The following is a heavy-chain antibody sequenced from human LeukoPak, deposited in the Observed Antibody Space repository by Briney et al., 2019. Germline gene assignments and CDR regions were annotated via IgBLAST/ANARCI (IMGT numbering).Heavy chain of an antibody. Sequence: GGSLRLSCAASGFTFSSYAVSWVRQAPGKGLEWVSAISGSGASTCYADSVKGRFTISRDNSKDTLYLQMKSLRADDTAVYYCAKGRGSYSSSREVRYYYYAMDVWGQGTTVTVSS. D-gene: IGHD6-13*01. V-gene: IGHV3-23*01. CDR2: ISGSGAST. CDR3: AKGRGSYSSSREVRYYYYAMDV. J-gene: IGHJ6*02. CDR1: GFTFSSYA.